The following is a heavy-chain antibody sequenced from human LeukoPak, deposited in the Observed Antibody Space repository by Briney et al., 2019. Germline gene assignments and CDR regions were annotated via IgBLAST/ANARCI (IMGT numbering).Heavy chain of an antibody. D-gene: IGHD3-22*01. Sequence: SETLSLTCTVSGGSISSYYWSWIRQPPGKGLEWIGYIYYSGSTNYNPSLKSRVTISVDTSKNHFSLKLSSVTAADTAVYYCARHYYDSSGYYHHDYWGQGTLVTVSS. J-gene: IGHJ4*02. CDR2: IYYSGST. V-gene: IGHV4-59*08. CDR3: ARHYYDSSGYYHHDY. CDR1: GGSISSYY.